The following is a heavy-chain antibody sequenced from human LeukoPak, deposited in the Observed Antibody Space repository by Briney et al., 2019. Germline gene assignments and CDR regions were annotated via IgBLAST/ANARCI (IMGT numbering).Heavy chain of an antibody. J-gene: IGHJ5*02. CDR3: ARRRRSWYGGVVLGWFDP. V-gene: IGHV4-34*01. CDR2: INHSGST. CDR1: GGSFSGYY. Sequence: PSETLSLTCAVYGGSFSGYYWSWIRQPPGKGLEWIGEINHSGSTNYNPSLKSRVTISVDTSKNQFSLKLSSVTAADTAVYYCARRRRSWYGGVVLGWFDPWGQGTLVTVSS. D-gene: IGHD6-13*01.